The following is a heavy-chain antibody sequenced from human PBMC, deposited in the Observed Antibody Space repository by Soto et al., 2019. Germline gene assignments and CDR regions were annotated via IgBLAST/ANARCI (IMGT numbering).Heavy chain of an antibody. Sequence: GASVKVSCKASGYTFTGYYMHWVRQAPGQGLEWMGWINPNSGGTNYAQKFQGWVTMTRDTSISTAYMELSRLRSDDTAVYYCARRVGRVFFDSSSSGMDVWGQGTTVTVSS. CDR3: ARRVGRVFFDSSSSGMDV. CDR2: INPNSGGT. J-gene: IGHJ6*02. D-gene: IGHD6-6*01. V-gene: IGHV1-2*04. CDR1: GYTFTGYY.